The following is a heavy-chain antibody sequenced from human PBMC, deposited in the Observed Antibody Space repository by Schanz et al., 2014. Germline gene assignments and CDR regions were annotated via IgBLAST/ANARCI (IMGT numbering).Heavy chain of an antibody. Sequence: LVESGGGVVQPGRSLRLSCAASGFTFSSYGMHWVRQVPGKGLEWVAKIKPDGSEKLYVDSVRGRFAVSRDNSKNTLYLQMNSLRADDTAVYYCAKDQLANYRGSGYNWFDPWGQGTLVTVSS. V-gene: IGHV3-30*02. CDR1: GFTFSSYG. D-gene: IGHD3-10*01. CDR3: AKDQLANYRGSGYNWFDP. CDR2: IKPDGSEK. J-gene: IGHJ5*02.